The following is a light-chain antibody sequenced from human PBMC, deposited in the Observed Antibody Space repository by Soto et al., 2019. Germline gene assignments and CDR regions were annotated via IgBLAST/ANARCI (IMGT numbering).Light chain of an antibody. CDR1: QSISSW. CDR2: QAS. V-gene: IGKV1-5*03. CDR3: HQYSSPPWT. J-gene: IGKJ1*01. Sequence: DIQMTQSPSTLSAFVGDRVTITCRASQSISSWLAWYQQKPGKAPKLLIYQASNLESGVPSRFSGSGSGTDFTLTISSLQPDDFATYYCHQYSSPPWTFGQGTKVESK.